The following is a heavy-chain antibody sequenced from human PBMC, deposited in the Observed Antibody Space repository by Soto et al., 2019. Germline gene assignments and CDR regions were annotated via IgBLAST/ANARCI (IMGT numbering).Heavy chain of an antibody. V-gene: IGHV2-5*01. CDR3: AHRLPGPSGYDV. D-gene: IGHD6-13*01. J-gene: IGHJ6*02. CDR1: GFSLTSGVVG. CDR2: IYWNDEQ. Sequence: QITLKESGPTLVKPTQTLTLTCTFSGFSLTSGVVGVGWIRQPQGEVLEWRTLIYWNDEQYYNPSLRNRLTIPRDTSKNQVVLTMTNMDPVDTATYYCAHRLPGPSGYDVWGQGPTVTVSS.